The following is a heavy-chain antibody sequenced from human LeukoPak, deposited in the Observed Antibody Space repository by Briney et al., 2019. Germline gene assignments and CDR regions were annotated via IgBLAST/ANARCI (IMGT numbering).Heavy chain of an antibody. CDR3: AGDRNTGSWYFY. CDR2: IQDSGGT. CDR1: GGSISSFY. Sequence: KPSETLSLTCTVSGGSISSFYWSWIRLSPGKGLEWVGYIQDSGGTNYNPSLKSRVTISLDTSKNQFSLRLNSVTAADTAVYYCAGDRNTGSWYFYWGQGTLVTVSS. D-gene: IGHD6-13*01. J-gene: IGHJ4*02. V-gene: IGHV4-59*08.